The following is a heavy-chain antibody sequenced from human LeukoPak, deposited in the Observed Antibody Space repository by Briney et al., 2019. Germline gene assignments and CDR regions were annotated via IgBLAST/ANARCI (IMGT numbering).Heavy chain of an antibody. J-gene: IGHJ4*02. D-gene: IGHD3-22*01. CDR1: GGTFSSYA. CDR3: AGVKKVNYDSSGPYGY. V-gene: IGHV1-69*05. CDR2: IIPIFGTA. Sequence: ASVKVSCKASGGTFSSYAISWVRKAPGQGLEWMGRIIPIFGTANYAQKFQGRVTITTDESTSTAYMELSSLRSEDTAVYYCAGVKKVNYDSSGPYGYWGQGTLVTVSS.